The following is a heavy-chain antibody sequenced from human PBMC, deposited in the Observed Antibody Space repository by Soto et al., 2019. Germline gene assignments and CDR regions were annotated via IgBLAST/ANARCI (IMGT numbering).Heavy chain of an antibody. V-gene: IGHV3-23*01. D-gene: IGHD4-17*01. CDR3: AKAPSPDYGYYVPEWYFDL. Sequence: EVQLLESGGGLVQPGGSLRLSCAASGFTFSSYAMTWVRQAPGKGLEWVSTISGSGGSTYYADSVKGRFTISRDNSKNTLYLQMNSLRAEDTALYYCAKAPSPDYGYYVPEWYFDLWGRGTLVTVSS. CDR2: ISGSGGST. CDR1: GFTFSSYA. J-gene: IGHJ2*01.